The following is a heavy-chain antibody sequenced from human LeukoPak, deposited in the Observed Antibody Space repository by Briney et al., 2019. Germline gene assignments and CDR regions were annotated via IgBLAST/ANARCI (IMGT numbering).Heavy chain of an antibody. V-gene: IGHV4-61*02. Sequence: SETLSLTCTVSGGSISSGSYYWSWIRQPAGKGLEWIGRTYTSGSTNYNPSLKSRVTISVDTSKNQFSLKLSSVTAADTAVYYCAREDVVVVAATGYYYYMDVWGKGTTVTISS. CDR3: AREDVVVVAATGYYYYMDV. CDR1: GGSISSGSYY. CDR2: TYTSGST. D-gene: IGHD2-15*01. J-gene: IGHJ6*03.